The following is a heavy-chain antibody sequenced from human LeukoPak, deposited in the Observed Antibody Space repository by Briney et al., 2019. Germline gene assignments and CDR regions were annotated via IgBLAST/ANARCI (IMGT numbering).Heavy chain of an antibody. Sequence: PSETLSLTCTVSGGSISSGTYYWSWIRQPPGRGLEWIGYIYYSGSTNYNPSLKSRVTISVDTSKNQFSLKLSSVTAADTAVYYCARDVVAANYYYYYMDVRGKGTTVTVSS. V-gene: IGHV4-61*01. CDR2: IYYSGST. J-gene: IGHJ6*03. D-gene: IGHD2-15*01. CDR1: GGSISSGTYY. CDR3: ARDVVAANYYYYYMDV.